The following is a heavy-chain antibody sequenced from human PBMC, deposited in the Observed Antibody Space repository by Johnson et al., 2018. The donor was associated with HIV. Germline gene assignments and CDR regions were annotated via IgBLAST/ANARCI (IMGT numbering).Heavy chain of an antibody. J-gene: IGHJ3*02. CDR1: GFIFSDYY. CDR3: ASTRLGAFDI. CDR2: ISSSGST. D-gene: IGHD6-6*01. V-gene: IGHV3-11*03. Sequence: QVQLLESGGGLVKPGGSQRLSCAASGFIFSDYYMTWIRQAPGKGLEWVSYISSSGSTFYADSVKGRFTISRDNSGNTLYLQMDSLRVEDTAVYYCASTRLGAFDIWGQGTMVTVSS.